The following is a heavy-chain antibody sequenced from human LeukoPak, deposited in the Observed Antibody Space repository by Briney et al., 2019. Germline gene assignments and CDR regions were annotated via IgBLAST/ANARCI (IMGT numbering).Heavy chain of an antibody. CDR2: INPNSGGT. J-gene: IGHJ3*02. CDR1: GYTFTGYY. Sequence: ASVTVSFKASGYTFTGYYMHWVRQAPGQGLEWMGWINPNSGGTNYAQKFQGWVTMTRDTSISTAYMELSRLRSDDTAVYYCARVMYYDSESHAFDIWGQGTMVTVSS. D-gene: IGHD3-22*01. CDR3: ARVMYYDSESHAFDI. V-gene: IGHV1-2*04.